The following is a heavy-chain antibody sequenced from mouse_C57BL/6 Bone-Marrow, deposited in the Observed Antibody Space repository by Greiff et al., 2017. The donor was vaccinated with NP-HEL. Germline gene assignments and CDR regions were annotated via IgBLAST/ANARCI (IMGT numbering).Heavy chain of an antibody. D-gene: IGHD1-1*02. J-gene: IGHJ4*01. Sequence: QVQLQQPGAELVKPGASVKLSCKASGYTFTSYWMHWVKQRPGRGLEWIGRLDPNSGGIQYNEKFQSKATLTVDKPSSTAYMQLSSLTSEDSAGYYGARGNYGRGYAMDDWGQGTSVTVSS. CDR3: ARGNYGRGYAMDD. CDR1: GYTFTSYW. CDR2: LDPNSGGI. V-gene: IGHV1-72*01.